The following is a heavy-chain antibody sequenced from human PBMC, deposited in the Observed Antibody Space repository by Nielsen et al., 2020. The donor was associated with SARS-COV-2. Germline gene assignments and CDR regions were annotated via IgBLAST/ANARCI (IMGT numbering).Heavy chain of an antibody. CDR2: IYHSGST. CDR3: ARLRMAYYMDV. J-gene: IGHJ6*03. V-gene: IGHV4-39*07. Sequence: SETLSLTCTVSGGSISSSSYYWGWIRQPPGKGLEWIGSIYHSGSTYYNPSLKSRVTISVDTSKNQFSLKLSSVTAADTAVYYCARLRMAYYMDVWGKGTTVTVSS. D-gene: IGHD5-24*01. CDR1: GGSISSSSYY.